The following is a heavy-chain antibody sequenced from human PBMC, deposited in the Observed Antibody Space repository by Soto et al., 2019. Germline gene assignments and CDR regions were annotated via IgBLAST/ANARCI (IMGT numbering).Heavy chain of an antibody. CDR2: IIPIFGTA. V-gene: IGHV1-69*01. J-gene: IGHJ5*02. D-gene: IGHD3-3*01. CDR3: ARVPVLEWSQLGWFDP. Sequence: QVQLVQSGAEVKKSGSSVKVSCKASGGTFSSYAISWVRQAPGQGLEWMGGIIPIFGTANYAQKFQGRVTITADESTSTAYMELSSLRSEDTAVYYCARVPVLEWSQLGWFDPWGQGTLVTVSS. CDR1: GGTFSSYA.